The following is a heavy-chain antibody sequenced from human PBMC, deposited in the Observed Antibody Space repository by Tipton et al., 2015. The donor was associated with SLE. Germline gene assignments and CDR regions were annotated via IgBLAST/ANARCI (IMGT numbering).Heavy chain of an antibody. D-gene: IGHD6-13*01. J-gene: IGHJ4*02. CDR1: GGSISSGGYY. CDR2: IYYSGST. CDR3: ARVTHSSSWVPYYFDY. Sequence: TLSLTCTVSGGSISSGGYYWSWIRQPPGKGLEWIGYIYYSGSTNYNPSLKSRVTISVDTSKNQFSLKLSSVTAADTAVYYCARVTHSSSWVPYYFDYWGQGTLVTVSS. V-gene: IGHV4-61*08.